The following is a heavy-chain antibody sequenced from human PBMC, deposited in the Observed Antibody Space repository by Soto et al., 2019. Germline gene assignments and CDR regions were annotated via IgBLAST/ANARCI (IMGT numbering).Heavy chain of an antibody. V-gene: IGHV1-46*01. CDR1: GYTFTSYY. Sequence: ASVKVSCKASGYTFTSYYMHWVRQAPGQGLEWMGIINPSGGSTSYAQKFQGRVTMTRDTSTSTVYMELSSLRSEDTAVYYCARGYYDSSGSPGAFDIWGQGTMVTVSS. CDR2: INPSGGST. J-gene: IGHJ3*02. CDR3: ARGYYDSSGSPGAFDI. D-gene: IGHD3-22*01.